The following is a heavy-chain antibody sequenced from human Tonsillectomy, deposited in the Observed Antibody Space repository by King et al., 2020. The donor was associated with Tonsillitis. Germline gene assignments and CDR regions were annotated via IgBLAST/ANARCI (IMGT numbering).Heavy chain of an antibody. J-gene: IGHJ4*02. V-gene: IGHV3-21*06. D-gene: IGHD6-13*01. CDR2: ISSSGSYI. CDR3: APLRPEQQLVFDY. Sequence: VQLVESGGGLVKPGGSLRLSCEVSGFTFSSYAMNWVRQAPGKGLEWVSSISSSGSYIYYADSVKGRFTISRYNAKNSLYMQMNSLRAEDTAVYYCAPLRPEQQLVFDYWGQGTLVTVSS. CDR1: GFTFSSYA.